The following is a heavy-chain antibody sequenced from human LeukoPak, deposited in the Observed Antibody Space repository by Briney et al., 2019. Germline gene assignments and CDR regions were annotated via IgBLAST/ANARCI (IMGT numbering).Heavy chain of an antibody. CDR3: VVVVVPAATSDAFDI. Sequence: RESLKISCKGSGYSFTSYWIGWVRQMPGKGLEWMGIIYPVDSDTRYSPSFQGQVTISPDKSISTAYLQWSSLKASDTAIYYCVVVVVPAATSDAFDIWGQGTMVTVSS. V-gene: IGHV5-51*01. CDR1: GYSFTSYW. CDR2: IYPVDSDT. D-gene: IGHD2-2*01. J-gene: IGHJ3*02.